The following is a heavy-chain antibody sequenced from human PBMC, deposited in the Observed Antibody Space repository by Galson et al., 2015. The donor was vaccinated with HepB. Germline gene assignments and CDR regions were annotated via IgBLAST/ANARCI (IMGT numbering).Heavy chain of an antibody. D-gene: IGHD2-15*01. Sequence: SVKVSCKASGYTFTSYYMHWVRQAPGQGLEWMGIINPSAGTTSYAQKFQGRVTMTRDTSTSTVYMELSSLRSEDTAVYYCARDRTLYCSGGSCYQAFDYWGQGTLGTVSS. CDR3: ARDRTLYCSGGSCYQAFDY. CDR2: INPSAGTT. CDR1: GYTFTSYY. V-gene: IGHV1-46*01. J-gene: IGHJ4*02.